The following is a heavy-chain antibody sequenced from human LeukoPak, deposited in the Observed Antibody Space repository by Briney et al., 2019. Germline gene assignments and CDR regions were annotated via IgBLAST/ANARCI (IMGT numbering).Heavy chain of an antibody. CDR3: AKRGVVIRVILVGFHKEAYYFDS. CDR2: ISDSGGRA. D-gene: IGHD3-22*01. Sequence: GGSLRLSCAVSGITLSNYGMTWVRQAPGKGLEWVAGISDSGGRANYADSVKGRFTISRDNPKNTLYLQMNSLRAEDTAVYFCAKRGVVIRVILVGFHKEAYYFDSWGQGALVTVSS. CDR1: GITLSNYG. J-gene: IGHJ4*02. V-gene: IGHV3-23*01.